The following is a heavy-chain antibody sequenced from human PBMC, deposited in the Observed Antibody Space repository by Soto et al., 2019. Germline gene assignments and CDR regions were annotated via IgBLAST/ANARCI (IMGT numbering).Heavy chain of an antibody. CDR3: ARGSSSYYDYGMDV. D-gene: IGHD6-6*01. J-gene: IGHJ6*02. Sequence: PSETLSLTCTVSGGSISSYYWSWIRQPPGKALEWIGNIYDSGSTSYNPSLKSRVTISVDRSKNQFSLKLTSVTAADTAVYFCARGSSSYYDYGMDVWGQGTTVTVSS. CDR1: GGSISSYY. CDR2: IYDSGST. V-gene: IGHV4-59*12.